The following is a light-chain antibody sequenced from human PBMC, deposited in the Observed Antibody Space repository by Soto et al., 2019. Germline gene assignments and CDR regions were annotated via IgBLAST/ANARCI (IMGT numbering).Light chain of an antibody. CDR2: EVS. J-gene: IGKJ5*01. V-gene: IGKV2D-29*02. Sequence: DVVMTQTPLSLSVAPGQPASISCKSSQSLLHITGETFLFWYLQKPGQSPQLLIYEVSTLVSGVPDRFSGSGSGTDFTLEISRVETDDVGIYYCMQSTQLPPTFGQGTRLGIE. CDR1: QSLLHITGETF. CDR3: MQSTQLPPT.